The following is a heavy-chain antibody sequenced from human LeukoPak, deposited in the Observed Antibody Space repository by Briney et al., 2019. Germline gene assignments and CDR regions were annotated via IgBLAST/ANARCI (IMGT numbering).Heavy chain of an antibody. J-gene: IGHJ6*03. D-gene: IGHD3-22*01. CDR2: IIPIFGTT. CDR1: GYTFTGYY. V-gene: IGHV1-69*13. CDR3: AEGGYYDSSGSWFHYYYYMDV. Sequence: ASVKVSCKASGYTFTGYYMHWVRQAPGQGLEWMGGIIPIFGTTNYVQKFQGRVTTTADESTSTAYMELSSLRSEDTAVYYCAEGGYYDSSGSWFHYYYYMDVWGKGTTVTISS.